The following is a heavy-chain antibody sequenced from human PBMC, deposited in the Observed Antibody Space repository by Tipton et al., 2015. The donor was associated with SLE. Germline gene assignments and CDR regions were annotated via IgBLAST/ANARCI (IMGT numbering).Heavy chain of an antibody. CDR3: ARDRIAAAGRDAFDI. V-gene: IGHV4-39*02. Sequence: SRVTMSVDTSKNHFSLNLSSVTAADTAVYYCARDRIAAAGRDAFDIWGQGTMVTVSS. D-gene: IGHD6-13*01. J-gene: IGHJ3*02.